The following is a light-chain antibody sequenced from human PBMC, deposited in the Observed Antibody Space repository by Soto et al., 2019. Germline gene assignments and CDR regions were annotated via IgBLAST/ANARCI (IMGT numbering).Light chain of an antibody. Sequence: EIVLTQSPGTLSLSPGERATLSCSASQTVGKNYLAWYQQRPGQAPRLLIHGASSRATGIPDRFSGSGSGTDFTLTISRLEPEDFAVYYCQQYGNSPWTFGQGTKVDI. CDR3: QQYGNSPWT. V-gene: IGKV3-20*01. CDR1: QTVGKNY. CDR2: GAS. J-gene: IGKJ1*01.